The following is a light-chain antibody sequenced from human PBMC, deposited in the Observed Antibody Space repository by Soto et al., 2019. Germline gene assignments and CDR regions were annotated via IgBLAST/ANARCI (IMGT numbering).Light chain of an antibody. J-gene: IGKJ4*01. Sequence: EIVMTQSPATLSVSPGERATLSCRASQSVSSKLAWYQQKPGQAPRLLIYGASTRATGIPARFSGSGSGTEFTLTISSLQPEDFAVYYCQQYNNWPPRITFGGGTKVEIK. CDR3: QQYNNWPPRIT. V-gene: IGKV3-15*01. CDR1: QSVSSK. CDR2: GAS.